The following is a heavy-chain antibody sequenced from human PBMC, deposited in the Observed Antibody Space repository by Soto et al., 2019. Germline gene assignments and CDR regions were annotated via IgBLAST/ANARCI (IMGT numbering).Heavy chain of an antibody. J-gene: IGHJ4*02. Sequence: PGGSLRLSCAASGFTFSSYGIHWVRQAPGKGLEWVAVISHDGSKTNYADSVKGRFTISRDNSKNTLYLQMNSLRAEDTAVYYCARGVGGYEHLWYFDYWGQGTLVTVSS. V-gene: IGHV3-30*03. CDR1: GFTFSSYG. D-gene: IGHD5-12*01. CDR3: ARGVGGYEHLWYFDY. CDR2: ISHDGSKT.